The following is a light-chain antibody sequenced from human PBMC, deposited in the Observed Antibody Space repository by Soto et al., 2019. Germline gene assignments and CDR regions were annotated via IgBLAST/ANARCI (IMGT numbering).Light chain of an antibody. CDR3: QQRTDWPLT. J-gene: IGKJ5*01. V-gene: IGKV3-11*01. CDR1: QSVSSN. CDR2: GAS. Sequence: EIVLTQSPATLSLSPGERATRSCRASQSVSSNLAWYQQRPGQAPRLLIYGASNRATGIPARFSGSGSGTDVTLTISSLEAEDFAVYYCQQRTDWPLTFGQGTRLEIK.